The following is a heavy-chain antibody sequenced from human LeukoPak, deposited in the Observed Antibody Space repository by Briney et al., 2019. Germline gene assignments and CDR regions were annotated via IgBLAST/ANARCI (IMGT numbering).Heavy chain of an antibody. D-gene: IGHD3-22*01. J-gene: IGHJ4*02. CDR3: ARGWYYYDSSGYYPPLVY. V-gene: IGHV4-59*01. CDR2: IYYSGST. CDR1: GGSISSYY. Sequence: TSETLSLTCTVSGGSISSYYWSWIRQPPGKGLEWIGYIYYSGSTNYNPSLKSRVTISVDTSKNQFSLKLSSVTAADTAVYYCARGWYYYDSSGYYPPLVYWGQGTLVTVSS.